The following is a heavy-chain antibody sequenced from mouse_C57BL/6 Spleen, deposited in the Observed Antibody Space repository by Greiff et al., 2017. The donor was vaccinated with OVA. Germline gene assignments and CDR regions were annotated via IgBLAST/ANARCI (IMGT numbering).Heavy chain of an antibody. V-gene: IGHV1-80*01. J-gene: IGHJ2*01. CDR1: GYAFSSYW. CDR2: IYPGDGDT. Sequence: QVQLQQSGAELVKPGASVKISCKASGYAFSSYWMNWVKQRPGKGLEWIGQIYPGDGDTNYNGKFKGKATLTADKSSSTAYMRLSSLTSEDSAVYFCARSHDYAGFDYWGQGTTLTVSS. CDR3: ARSHDYAGFDY. D-gene: IGHD2-4*01.